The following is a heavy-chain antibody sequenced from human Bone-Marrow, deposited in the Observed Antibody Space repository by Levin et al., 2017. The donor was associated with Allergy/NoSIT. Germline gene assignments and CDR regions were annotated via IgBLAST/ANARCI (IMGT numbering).Heavy chain of an antibody. CDR2: INRDGSST. V-gene: IGHV3-74*01. CDR1: GFNFSSYW. J-gene: IGHJ2*01. Sequence: GESLKISCSASGFNFSSYWMHWVRQAPGKGLVWVSRINRDGSSTSYADSVKGRFTISRDNAKNTLYPHMNSLRAEDTSVYYCARDRVTTNWYFDLWSRGTLVTVSS. D-gene: IGHD4-17*01. CDR3: ARDRVTTNWYFDL.